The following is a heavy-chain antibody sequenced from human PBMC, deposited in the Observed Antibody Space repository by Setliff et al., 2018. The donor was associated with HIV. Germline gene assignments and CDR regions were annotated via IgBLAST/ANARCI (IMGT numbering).Heavy chain of an antibody. V-gene: IGHV4-38-2*01. CDR2: IYTSGST. CDR3: ASGRGAKGGYDYFGS. D-gene: IGHD5-12*01. CDR1: GYSITSGYY. J-gene: IGHJ4*02. Sequence: PSETLSLTCAVSGYSITSGYYWGWIRQPPGKGLEWIGYIYTSGSTKYNPSLKNRVTISLDTSKSQFSLKLTSVTAADTALYYCASGRGAKGGYDYFGSWGQGTLVTVS.